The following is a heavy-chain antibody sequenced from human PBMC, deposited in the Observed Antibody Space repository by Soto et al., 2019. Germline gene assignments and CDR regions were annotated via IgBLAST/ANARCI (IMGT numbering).Heavy chain of an antibody. CDR1: GSMFKDYA. Sequence: EVQLLGSGGGLVQPGGSLTLSCTASGSMFKDYAMTWVRQGPGKGLEWVSTMSDSGDVIYYRDSVKGRFTMSRDISKRTLYLQMNGLRAEGTAMYYCAKKLYSGTYYDLESWGPGTLVTVSS. CDR2: MSDSGDVI. J-gene: IGHJ1*01. CDR3: AKKLYSGTYYDLES. V-gene: IGHV3-23*01. D-gene: IGHD1-26*01.